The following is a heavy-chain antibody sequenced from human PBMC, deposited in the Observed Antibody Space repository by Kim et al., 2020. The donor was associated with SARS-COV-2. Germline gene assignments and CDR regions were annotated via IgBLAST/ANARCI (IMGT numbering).Heavy chain of an antibody. J-gene: IGHJ6*01. Sequence: SETLSLTCTVSGGSISSSSYYWGWIRQPPGKGLEWIGSIYYSGSTYYNXXXXAXXXLXXHPSKNQFSLKLSSVTAADTAXXXCAXXEAYYYGMDV. V-gene: IGHV4-39*01. CDR2: IYYSGST. CDR1: GGSISSSSYY. CDR3: AXXEAYYYGMDV.